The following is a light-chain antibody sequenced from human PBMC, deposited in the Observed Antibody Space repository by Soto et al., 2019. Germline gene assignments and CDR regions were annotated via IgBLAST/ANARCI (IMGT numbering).Light chain of an antibody. J-gene: IGKJ1*01. CDR1: QSVSSSY. CDR2: DAS. CDR3: QQYGRSPWT. Sequence: ESVLTQSPGTLSLSPWDRATLSCRASQSVSSSYLAWYQQKPGQAPRLLIYDASSRATGIPDRFSGSGSGTDFTLIISRLEPEDFAVYYCQQYGRSPWTFGQGTKVEVK. V-gene: IGKV3-20*01.